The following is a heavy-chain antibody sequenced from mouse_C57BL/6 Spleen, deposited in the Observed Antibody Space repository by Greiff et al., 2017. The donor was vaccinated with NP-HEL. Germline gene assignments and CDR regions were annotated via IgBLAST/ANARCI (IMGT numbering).Heavy chain of an antibody. Sequence: EVNLVESGGGLVKPGGSLKLSCAASGFTFSSYTMSWVRQTPEKRLAWVATISGGGGNTYYPDSVKGRFTISSANAKNPLDLQRSSLRAEETALYDCARRDYYGSYWYFDVWGTGTTVTVSS. J-gene: IGHJ1*03. CDR3: ARRDYYGSYWYFDV. CDR2: ISGGGGNT. CDR1: GFTFSSYT. V-gene: IGHV5-9*01. D-gene: IGHD1-1*01.